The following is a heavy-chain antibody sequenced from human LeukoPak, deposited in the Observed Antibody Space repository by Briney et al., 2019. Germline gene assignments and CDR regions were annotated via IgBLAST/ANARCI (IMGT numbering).Heavy chain of an antibody. D-gene: IGHD3-10*01. V-gene: IGHV3-53*01. CDR3: RISGLGFGEFRGLDY. J-gene: IGHJ4*02. CDR1: GFNVSNNY. CDR2: IFSSGPT. Sequence: PGGSLRLSCGASGFNVSNNYMNWVRQAPGKGLEWVSVIFSSGPTYYADSVKGRFTISRDTSKNALYLQMNSLRAEDTAVYYCRISGLGFGEFRGLDYWGQGTLVTVSS.